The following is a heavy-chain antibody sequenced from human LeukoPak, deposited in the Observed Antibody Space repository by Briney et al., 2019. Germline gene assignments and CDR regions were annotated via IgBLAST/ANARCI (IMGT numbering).Heavy chain of an antibody. CDR1: GYSFTSYW. V-gene: IGHV5-51*01. J-gene: IGHJ6*02. CDR3: ARYSSSSGNYSGMDV. CDR2: IYPGDSDT. Sequence: GESLEISCKGSGYSFTSYWIGWVRQMPGKGLEWMGIIYPGDSDTRYSPSFQGQVTISADKSISTAYLQWSSLKASDTAMYYCARYSSSSGNYSGMDVWGQGTTVTVSS. D-gene: IGHD6-6*01.